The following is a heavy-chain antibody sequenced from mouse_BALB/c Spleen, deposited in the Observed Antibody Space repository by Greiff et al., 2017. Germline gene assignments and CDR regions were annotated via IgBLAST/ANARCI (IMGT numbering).Heavy chain of an antibody. CDR3: ATSSYDYFDY. V-gene: IGHV1S56*01. CDR2: IYPGNVNT. J-gene: IGHJ2*01. D-gene: IGHD1-1*01. Sequence: QVQLQQSGPELVKPGASVRISCKASGYTFTSYYIHWVKQRPGQGLEWIGWIYPGNVNTKYNEKFKGKATLTADKSSSTAYMQLSSLTSEDSAVYFCATSSYDYFDYWGQGTTLTVSS. CDR1: GYTFTSYY.